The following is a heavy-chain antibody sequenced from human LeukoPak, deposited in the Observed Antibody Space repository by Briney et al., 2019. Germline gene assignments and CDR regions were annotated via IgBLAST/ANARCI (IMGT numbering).Heavy chain of an antibody. V-gene: IGHV3-33*01. Sequence: GGSLRLSCAASGFTFSSYGMHWVRQAPGKGLEWVAVIWYDGSNKYYADSVKGRFTISRDNSKNTLYLQMNSLRAEDTAVYYCARPAAADDRGDYWGQGTLVTVSS. CDR1: GFTFSSYG. J-gene: IGHJ4*02. CDR2: IWYDGSNK. CDR3: ARPAAADDRGDY. D-gene: IGHD3-10*01.